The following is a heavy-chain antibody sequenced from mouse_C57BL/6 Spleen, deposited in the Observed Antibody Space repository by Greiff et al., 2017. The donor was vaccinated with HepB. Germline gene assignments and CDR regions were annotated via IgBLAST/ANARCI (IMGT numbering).Heavy chain of an antibody. CDR1: GYSFTGYY. D-gene: IGHD3-3*01. CDR3: ARRDKDWYFDV. CDR2: INPSTGGT. V-gene: IGHV1-42*01. J-gene: IGHJ1*03. Sequence: EVQLQQSGPELVKPGASVKISCKASGYSFTGYYMNWVKQSPEKSLEWIGEINPSTGGTTYNQKFKAKATLTVDKSSSTAYMQLKSLTSEDSAVYYCARRDKDWYFDVWGTGTTVTVSS.